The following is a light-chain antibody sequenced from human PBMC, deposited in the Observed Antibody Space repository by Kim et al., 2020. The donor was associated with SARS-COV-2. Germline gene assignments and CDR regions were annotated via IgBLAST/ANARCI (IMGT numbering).Light chain of an antibody. CDR3: QQYNRWPLT. CDR2: DTS. V-gene: IGKV3-15*01. J-gene: IGKJ4*01. CDR1: QSITSD. Sequence: EIVMTQSAATLSVSPGERATLSCRASQSITSDLAWYQHKPGQAPRLLMYDTSTRATGIPARFSGSGSGTEFTLTLSSLQSEDFAVYYCQQYNRWPLTFGGGTKLEI.